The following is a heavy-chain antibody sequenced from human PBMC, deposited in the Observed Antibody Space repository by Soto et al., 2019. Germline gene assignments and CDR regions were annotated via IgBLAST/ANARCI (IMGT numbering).Heavy chain of an antibody. J-gene: IGHJ4*02. CDR1: GGTFSSYA. D-gene: IGHD6-6*01. V-gene: IGHV1-69*06. CDR2: IIPIFGTA. Sequence: QVQLVQSGAEVKKPGSSVKVSCKASGGTFSSYAISWVRQAPGQGLEWMGGIIPIFGTANYAQKFQGRVTITADKTTSTAYMELSSLRSEDTAVYYCASAFYSSSRGYYYFDYWGQGTLVTVSS. CDR3: ASAFYSSSRGYYYFDY.